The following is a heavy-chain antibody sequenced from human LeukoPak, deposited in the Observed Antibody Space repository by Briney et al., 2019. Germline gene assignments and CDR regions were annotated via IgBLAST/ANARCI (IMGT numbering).Heavy chain of an antibody. D-gene: IGHD2-15*01. CDR1: GFTFSSYG. Sequence: AGGSLRLSCAASGFTFSSYGMHWVRQAPGKGLEWVAVIWYDGSKEYLADSVKGRFTISRDNSKNTVCLQMNSLKTEDTAVYYCARVIGWSLFDCWGQGTLVTVSS. CDR3: ARVIGWSLFDC. CDR2: IWYDGSKE. J-gene: IGHJ4*02. V-gene: IGHV3-33*01.